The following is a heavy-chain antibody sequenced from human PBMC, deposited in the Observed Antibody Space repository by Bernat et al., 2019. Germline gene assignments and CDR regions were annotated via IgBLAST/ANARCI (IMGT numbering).Heavy chain of an antibody. D-gene: IGHD4-11*01. CDR2: FYLSEST. CDR3: ARMKPLGRTVDYFQY. Sequence: QVQLQESGPGLVKPSETLSLSCVVSGFSITSGYSWGWVRQPPGKGLEWIASFYLSESTCYNAALKSRVTISVDKSKNLFSLKMDSVTAADTAIYYCARMKPLGRTVDYFQYWGQGTLVTVSS. V-gene: IGHV4-38-2*01. J-gene: IGHJ4*02. CDR1: GFSITSGYS.